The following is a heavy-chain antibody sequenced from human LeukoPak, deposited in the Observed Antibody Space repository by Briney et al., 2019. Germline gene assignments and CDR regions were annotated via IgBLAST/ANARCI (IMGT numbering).Heavy chain of an antibody. V-gene: IGHV1-8*01. J-gene: IGHJ5*02. Sequence: ASVKVSCKTSGYSFNIYEINWVRQATGQGLEWMGWVNPNSGDTDYAQKVQGRLTMTRNTSISTAYMELSGLRLEDTAVYYCSRGTRFDPWGQGTQVTVSS. CDR1: GYSFNIYE. CDR3: SRGTRFDP. D-gene: IGHD2-15*01. CDR2: VNPNSGDT.